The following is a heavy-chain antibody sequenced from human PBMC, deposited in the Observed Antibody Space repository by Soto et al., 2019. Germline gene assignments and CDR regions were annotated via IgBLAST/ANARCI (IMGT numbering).Heavy chain of an antibody. V-gene: IGHV1-46*01. CDR3: ARDRRDGYNTIDY. J-gene: IGHJ4*02. Sequence: QVQLVQSGAEVKKPGASVKVSCKASGYTFTSYEMYWVRQAPGQGLEWMGIINPSGGSTTYAQKVQGRVTRTRDKSTRTVYMELRSLRYEDTAVYYFARDRRDGYNTIDYWGQGTLVTVSS. D-gene: IGHD5-12*01. CDR1: GYTFTSYE. CDR2: INPSGGST.